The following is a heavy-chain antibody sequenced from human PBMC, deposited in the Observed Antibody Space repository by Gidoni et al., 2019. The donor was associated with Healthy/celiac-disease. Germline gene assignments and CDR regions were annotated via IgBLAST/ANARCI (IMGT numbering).Heavy chain of an antibody. CDR1: GFTFSSYD. D-gene: IGHD1-26*01. Sequence: EVQLVESGGVLVQPGGSLRLSCAASGFTFSSYDMHWVRQATGKGLEWVSAIGTAGDTYYPGSVKGRFTISRENAKNSLYLQMNSLRAGDTAVYYCARGVVGATAYFDYWGQGTLVTVSS. CDR2: IGTAGDT. CDR3: ARGVVGATAYFDY. J-gene: IGHJ4*02. V-gene: IGHV3-13*01.